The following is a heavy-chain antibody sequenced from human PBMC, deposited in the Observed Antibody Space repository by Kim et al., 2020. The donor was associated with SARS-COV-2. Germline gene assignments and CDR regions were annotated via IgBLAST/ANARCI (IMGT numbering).Heavy chain of an antibody. CDR3: ARVSEYSGYDVWFDP. V-gene: IGHV3-7*01. CDR1: GFTFSSYW. CDR2: IKQDGSEK. Sequence: GGSLRLSCAASGFTFSSYWMSWVRQAPGKGLEWVSNIKQDGSEKYYVDSVKGRFTISRDNAKNSLYLQMNSLRAEDTAVYYCARVSEYSGYDVWFDPWGQGTLVTASS. D-gene: IGHD5-12*01. J-gene: IGHJ5*02.